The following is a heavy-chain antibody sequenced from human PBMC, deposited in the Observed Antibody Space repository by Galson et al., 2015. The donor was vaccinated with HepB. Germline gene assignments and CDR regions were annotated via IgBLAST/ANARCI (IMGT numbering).Heavy chain of an antibody. Sequence: SLRLSCAASGFTLSVYAMNWVRQAPGKGLEWVSAITGGGTTHYADSVKGRFTVSKDNSKNTLYLHMSGLRAEDTAVYYCARSLRGYSGYDSFDYWGQGTLVTVSS. J-gene: IGHJ4*02. CDR2: ITGGGTT. V-gene: IGHV3-23*01. CDR3: ARSLRGYSGYDSFDY. CDR1: GFTLSVYA. D-gene: IGHD5-12*01.